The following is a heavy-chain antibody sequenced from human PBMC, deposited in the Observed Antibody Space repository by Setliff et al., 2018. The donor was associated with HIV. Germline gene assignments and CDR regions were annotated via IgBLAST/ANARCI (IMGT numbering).Heavy chain of an antibody. J-gene: IGHJ4*02. CDR3: ARGGGRVVRGLIGMYYFDY. D-gene: IGHD3-10*01. CDR1: GGSIRNEDYF. V-gene: IGHV4-61*02. CDR2: FYTRGST. Sequence: PSETLSLTCTVSGGSIRNEDYFWSWIRQPAGKGLEWIGRFYTRGSTNYNPPFKSRVTISEGTSENQFSLKLTSVTAADTAIYYCARGGGRVVRGLIGMYYFDYWGQGILVTVSS.